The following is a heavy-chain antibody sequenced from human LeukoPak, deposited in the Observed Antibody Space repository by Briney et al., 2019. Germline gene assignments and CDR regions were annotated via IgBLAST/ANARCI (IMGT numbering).Heavy chain of an antibody. J-gene: IGHJ5*02. CDR1: GGSISSSSYY. CDR3: ARVSIAVAGTGLFLWFDP. CDR2: IYYSGST. Sequence: SETLSLTCTVSGGSISSSSYYWSWIRQPPGKGLEWIGYIYYSGSTNYNPSLKSRVTISVDTSKNQFSLKLSSVTAADTAVYYCARVSIAVAGTGLFLWFDPWGQGTLVTVSS. D-gene: IGHD6-19*01. V-gene: IGHV4-61*01.